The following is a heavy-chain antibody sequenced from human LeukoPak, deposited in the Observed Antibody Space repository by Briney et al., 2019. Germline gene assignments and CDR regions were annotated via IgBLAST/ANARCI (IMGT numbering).Heavy chain of an antibody. CDR1: GFTFSSYG. J-gene: IGHJ4*02. D-gene: IGHD3-10*01. V-gene: IGHV3-23*01. CDR2: ISGNGGST. Sequence: PGGSLRLSCTASGFTFSSYGMDWVRQAPGKGLEWVSVISGNGGSTYYAESVKGRFTISRDNSKNTLYLQMNSLRAEDTAVYYCAKVAKYYYGSETYYFFEHWGQGTPVTASS. CDR3: AKVAKYYYGSETYYFFEH.